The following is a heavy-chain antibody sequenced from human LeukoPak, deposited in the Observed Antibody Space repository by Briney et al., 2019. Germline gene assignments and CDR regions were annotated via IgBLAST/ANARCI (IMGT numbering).Heavy chain of an antibody. CDR3: ASSGSGIYALDY. CDR2: IYYSGST. CDR1: GGSISSYY. Sequence: PSETPSLTCTVSGGSISSYYWSWIRQPPGKGLEWIGYIYYSGSTNYNPSLKSRVTISVDTSKNQFSLKLSSVTAADTAVYYCASSGSGIYALDYWGQGTLVTVSS. V-gene: IGHV4-59*01. D-gene: IGHD3-10*01. J-gene: IGHJ4*02.